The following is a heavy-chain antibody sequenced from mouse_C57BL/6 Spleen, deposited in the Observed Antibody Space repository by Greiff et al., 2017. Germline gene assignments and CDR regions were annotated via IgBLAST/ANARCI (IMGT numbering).Heavy chain of an antibody. V-gene: IGHV1-53*01. CDR2: INPSNGGT. J-gene: IGHJ1*03. CDR3: EWDDYGSSYGYFDV. Sequence: QVQLQQPGTELVKPGASVKLSCKASGYTFTSYWMHWVKQRPGQGLEWIGNINPSNGGTNYNEKFKSKATLTVDKSSSTAYMQLSRLTSEDSAVSFFEWDDYGSSYGYFDVWGTGTTVTVSS. CDR1: GYTFTSYW. D-gene: IGHD1-1*01.